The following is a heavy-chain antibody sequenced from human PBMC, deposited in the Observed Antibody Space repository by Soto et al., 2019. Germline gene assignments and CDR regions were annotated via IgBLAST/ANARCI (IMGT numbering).Heavy chain of an antibody. D-gene: IGHD3-22*01. V-gene: IGHV1-69*01. CDR2: IIPIFGTA. Sequence: QVQLVQSGAEVKKPGSSVKVYCKASGGTFSSYAISWVRQAPGQGLEWMGGIIPIFGTANYAQKFQGRVTITADESTSTAYMELSSLRSEDTAVYYCARRRGLTYYYDSSGYYYDWFDPWGQGTLVTVSS. J-gene: IGHJ5*02. CDR3: ARRRGLTYYYDSSGYYYDWFDP. CDR1: GGTFSSYA.